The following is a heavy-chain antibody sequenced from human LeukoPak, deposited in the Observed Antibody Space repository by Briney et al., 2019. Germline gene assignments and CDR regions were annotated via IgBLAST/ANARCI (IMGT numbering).Heavy chain of an antibody. J-gene: IGHJ4*02. D-gene: IGHD6-13*01. CDR1: GGSISSGGYY. CDR2: IYYSGST. Sequence: PSQTLSLTCTVSGGSISSGGYYWSWIRQHPGKGLEWIGYIYYSGSTYYNPSLKSRVTISVDTSKNKFSLKLSSVTAADPAVYYCARGIAAAGSFGFDYWGQGTLVTVSS. CDR3: ARGIAAAGSFGFDY. V-gene: IGHV4-31*03.